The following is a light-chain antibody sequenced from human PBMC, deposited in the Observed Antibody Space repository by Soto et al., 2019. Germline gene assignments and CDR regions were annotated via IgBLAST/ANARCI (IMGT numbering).Light chain of an antibody. V-gene: IGKV3-11*01. CDR3: QQYNKWPLT. CDR2: DAS. CDR1: QTISTY. J-gene: IGKJ3*01. Sequence: EIVLTQSPPTLSLSPGESAALSFRVSQTISTYLAWYQQKPGQAPRLLIYDASTRATGIPARFSGSGSGTDFTLTISYLEPEDFAVYYCQQYNKWPLTFGPGTKVDIK.